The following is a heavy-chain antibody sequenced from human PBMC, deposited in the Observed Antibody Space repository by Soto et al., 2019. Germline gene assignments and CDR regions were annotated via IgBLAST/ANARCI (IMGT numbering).Heavy chain of an antibody. CDR3: TTHYNWSNRGY. J-gene: IGHJ4*02. Sequence: VQLVESGGGLVKPGGSLSLSCAASGFPFRNAWLNWVRQAPGTGLEWVGRIKSKTDGGTTDYAAPVKGRFTISRDDSKNTLYLQMNSLKTEDTAVYYCTTHYNWSNRGYWGQGTLVTVSS. D-gene: IGHD1-20*01. CDR2: IKSKTDGGTT. CDR1: GFPFRNAW. V-gene: IGHV3-15*07.